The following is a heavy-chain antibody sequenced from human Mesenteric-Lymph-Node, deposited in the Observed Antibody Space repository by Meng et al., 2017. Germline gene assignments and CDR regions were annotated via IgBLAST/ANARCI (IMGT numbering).Heavy chain of an antibody. CDR1: GLPFSAHW. J-gene: IGHJ4*02. Sequence: GESLKISCAASGLPFSAHWMRWVRQAPGKGLEWVANISPDGSEHYYVDSVKGRFTISRDNARDSLFLQMNSLRPEDTAVYYCTRASITTPNDYWGQGTLVTVSS. CDR3: TRASITTPNDY. CDR2: ISPDGSEH. D-gene: IGHD3-16*01. V-gene: IGHV3-7*01.